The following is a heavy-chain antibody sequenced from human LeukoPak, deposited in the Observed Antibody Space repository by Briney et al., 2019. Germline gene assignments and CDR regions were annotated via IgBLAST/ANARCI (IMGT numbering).Heavy chain of an antibody. V-gene: IGHV3-23*01. J-gene: IGHJ4*02. D-gene: IGHD6-6*01. Sequence: GGSLRLSCEASGFTFSNYPMSWVRQAPGRGLGWVSVISESGDVTHYADAMKGRFTISRDNAKNTLNLQMNSLRAEDTAIYYCARDSSHYLGSSDYWGQGTLVTVSS. CDR3: ARDSSHYLGSSDY. CDR1: GFTFSNYP. CDR2: ISESGDVT.